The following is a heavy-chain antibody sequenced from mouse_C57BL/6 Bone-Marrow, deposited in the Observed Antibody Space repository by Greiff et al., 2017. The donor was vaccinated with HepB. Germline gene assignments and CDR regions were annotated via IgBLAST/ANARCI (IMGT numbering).Heavy chain of an antibody. D-gene: IGHD1-1*01. CDR2: IDPSDSYT. CDR3: ARSYYGSSGY. Sequence: VQLQQPGAELVMPGASVKLSCKASGYTFTSYWMHWVKQRPGQGLEWIGEIDPSDSYTNYNQKFKGKSTLTVDKSSSTAYMQLSSLTSEDSAVYYCARSYYGSSGYWGQGTTLTVSS. CDR1: GYTFTSYW. J-gene: IGHJ2*01. V-gene: IGHV1-69*01.